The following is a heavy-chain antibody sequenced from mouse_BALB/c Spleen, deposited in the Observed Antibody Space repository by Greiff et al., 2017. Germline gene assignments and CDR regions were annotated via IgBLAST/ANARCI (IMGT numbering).Heavy chain of an antibody. CDR3: ARGYDWYFDV. Sequence: EVQLQQSGPELVKPGASVKISCKASGYSFTGYFMNWVMQSHGKSLEWIGRINPYNGDTFYNQKFKGKATLTVDKSSSTAHMELRSLASEDSAVYYCARGYDWYFDVGGAGTTVTVSS. CDR1: GYSFTGYF. D-gene: IGHD2-14*01. J-gene: IGHJ1*01. V-gene: IGHV1-20*02. CDR2: INPYNGDT.